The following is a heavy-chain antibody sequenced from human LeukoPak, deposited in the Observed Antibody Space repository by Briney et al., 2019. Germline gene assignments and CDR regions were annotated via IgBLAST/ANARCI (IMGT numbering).Heavy chain of an antibody. CDR3: AKDRVNYGDYVPNWFDP. Sequence: PGGSLRLSCAASGFTFSSYWMSWVRQAPGKGLEWVANIKQDGSEKYYVDSVKGRFTISRDNAKNSLYLQMNSLRAEDTAVYYCAKDRVNYGDYVPNWFDPWGQGTLVTVSS. CDR1: GFTFSSYW. V-gene: IGHV3-7*03. CDR2: IKQDGSEK. J-gene: IGHJ5*02. D-gene: IGHD4-17*01.